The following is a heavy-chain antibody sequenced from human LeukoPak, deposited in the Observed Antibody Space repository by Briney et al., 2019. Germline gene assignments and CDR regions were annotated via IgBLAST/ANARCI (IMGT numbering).Heavy chain of an antibody. J-gene: IGHJ4*02. Sequence: GGSLRLSCAASGFTFSSYSMNWVRQAPGKGLEWVSSISSSSSYIYYADSVKGRFTISRDNAKNSLYLQMNSLRAEDTAVYYCARDGAYCGGDCPGFYFDYWGQGTLVTVSS. D-gene: IGHD2-21*02. CDR1: GFTFSSYS. V-gene: IGHV3-21*01. CDR3: ARDGAYCGGDCPGFYFDY. CDR2: ISSSSSYI.